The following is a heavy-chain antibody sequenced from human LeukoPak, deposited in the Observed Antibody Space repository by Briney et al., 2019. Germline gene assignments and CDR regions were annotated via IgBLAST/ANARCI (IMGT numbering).Heavy chain of an antibody. CDR2: ISGSGGST. V-gene: IGHV3-23*01. Sequence: PGGSLRLSCAASGFTFSSYAMSWVRQAPGKGLEWVSAISGSGGSTYYADSVKGRFTISRDNSKNTLYLQMNSLRAEDTAVYYCAKGGLLDGYYGGKVGYWGQGALVTVSS. CDR3: AKGGLLDGYYGGKVGY. J-gene: IGHJ4*02. CDR1: GFTFSSYA. D-gene: IGHD4-23*01.